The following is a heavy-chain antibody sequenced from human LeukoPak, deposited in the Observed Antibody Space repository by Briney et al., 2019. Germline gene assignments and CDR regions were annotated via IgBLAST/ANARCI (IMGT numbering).Heavy chain of an antibody. CDR1: GFTVSSNY. CDR3: AKGRGLIIPLDY. V-gene: IGHV3-53*01. Sequence: GGSLRLSCAASGFTVSSNYMSWVRQAPGKGLEWVSVIYSGGSTYYADSVKGRFTISRDNSKNALYLQMNSLRDEDTAVYYCAKGRGLIIPLDYWGQGALVTVSS. D-gene: IGHD3-10*01. CDR2: IYSGGST. J-gene: IGHJ4*02.